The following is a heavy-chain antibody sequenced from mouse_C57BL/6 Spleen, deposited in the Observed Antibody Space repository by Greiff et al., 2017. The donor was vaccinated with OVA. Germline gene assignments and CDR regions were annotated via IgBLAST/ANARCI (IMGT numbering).Heavy chain of an antibody. D-gene: IGHD4-1*01. CDR2: IYPGDGDT. V-gene: IGHV1-82*01. CDR1: GYAFSSSW. CDR3: ARGENWDY. Sequence: VQLQQSGPELVKPGVSVKISCKASGYAFSSSWMNWVKQRPGKGLEWIGRIYPGDGDTNYNGKFKGKATLTADKSSSTAYMQLSSLTSEDSAVYFCARGENWDYWGQGTTLTVSS. J-gene: IGHJ2*01.